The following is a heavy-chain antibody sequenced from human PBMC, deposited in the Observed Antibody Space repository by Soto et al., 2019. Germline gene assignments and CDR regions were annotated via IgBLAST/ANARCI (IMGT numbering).Heavy chain of an antibody. CDR3: ARDNDRLQLGGNYYYIMDV. CDR1: GGTFSSYA. Sequence: QVQLVQSGAEVKKPGSSVKVSCKASGGTFSSYAISWVRQAPGQGLEWMGGIMPILRTPDYAQKFQGRVTITAEESTSTAYKELSSLGSDDTGVYYCARDNDRLQLGGNYYYIMDVWGQGTTVTVSS. V-gene: IGHV1-69*12. CDR2: IMPILRTP. D-gene: IGHD5-12*01. J-gene: IGHJ6*02.